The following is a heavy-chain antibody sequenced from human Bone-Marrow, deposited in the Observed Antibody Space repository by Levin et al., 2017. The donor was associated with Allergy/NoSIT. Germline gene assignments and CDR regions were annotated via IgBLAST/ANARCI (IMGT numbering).Heavy chain of an antibody. V-gene: IGHV3-21*01. J-gene: IGHJ4*02. CDR3: ARPGECSDGSCYHYFDY. CDR1: GFTFSSYS. Sequence: PGGSLRLSCAASGFTFSSYSMNWVRQAPGKGLEWVSSISSSSSYIYYADSVKGRFTISRDNAKNSVYLQMNSLRAEDTAVYYCARPGECSDGSCYHYFDYWGQGTLVTVSS. D-gene: IGHD2-15*01. CDR2: ISSSSSYI.